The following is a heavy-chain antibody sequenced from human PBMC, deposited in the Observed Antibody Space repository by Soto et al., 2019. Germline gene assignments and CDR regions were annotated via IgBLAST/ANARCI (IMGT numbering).Heavy chain of an antibody. CDR3: ATEIDWLHAIDI. Sequence: GGSLRLSCAASGFTFITYGMHWVRQAPGKGLEWVAHIWHDGSNTYYTDSVKGRFTISRDNSKNTLYLQMNSLRAEDTAVYYCATEIDWLHAIDIWGQGTMVTVSS. V-gene: IGHV3-33*01. CDR1: GFTFITYG. D-gene: IGHD3-9*01. J-gene: IGHJ3*02. CDR2: IWHDGSNT.